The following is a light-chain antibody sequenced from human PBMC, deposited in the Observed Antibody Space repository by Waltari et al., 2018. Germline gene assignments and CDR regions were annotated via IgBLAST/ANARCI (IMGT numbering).Light chain of an antibody. J-gene: IGLJ3*02. CDR1: KSDLGFYNY. CDR2: DVS. CDR3: KSYTGTGSWV. V-gene: IGLV2-14*03. Sequence: QSALTQPASVSGSPGQSITISCPATKSDLGFYNYVSWYQHHPGKAPKVIIYDVSQRPSGMSNRFSGSKSGNTASLIISGLQADDEADYYCKSYTGTGSWVFGGGTKLTVL.